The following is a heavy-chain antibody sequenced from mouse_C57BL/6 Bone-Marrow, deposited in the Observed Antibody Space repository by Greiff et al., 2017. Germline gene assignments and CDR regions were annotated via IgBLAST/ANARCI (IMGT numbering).Heavy chain of an antibody. CDR2: IDPENGDT. CDR3: TTLTTVVATDYAMDY. Sequence: VQLQQSGAELVRPGASVKLSCTASGFNIKDDYMHWVKQRPEQGLEWIGWIDPENGDTEYASKFQGKATITADTSSNTAYLQLSSLTSEDTAVYYFTTLTTVVATDYAMDYWGQGTSVTVSS. V-gene: IGHV14-4*01. CDR1: GFNIKDDY. D-gene: IGHD1-1*01. J-gene: IGHJ4*01.